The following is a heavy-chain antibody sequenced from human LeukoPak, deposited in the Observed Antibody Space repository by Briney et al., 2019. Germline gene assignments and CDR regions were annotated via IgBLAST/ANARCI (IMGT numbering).Heavy chain of an antibody. CDR1: GYSISSGYY. CDR2: IYHSGST. Sequence: SETLSLTFTVSGYSISSGYYWGWIRQPPGKGLEWIGSIYHSGSTYYNPSLKSRVTISVDTSKNQFSLKLSSVTAADTAVYYCARKDSSSWYKYFQHWGQGTLVTVSS. D-gene: IGHD6-13*01. J-gene: IGHJ1*01. V-gene: IGHV4-38-2*02. CDR3: ARKDSSSWYKYFQH.